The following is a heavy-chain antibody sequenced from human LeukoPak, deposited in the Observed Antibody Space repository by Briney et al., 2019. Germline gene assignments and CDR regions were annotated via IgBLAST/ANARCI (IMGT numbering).Heavy chain of an antibody. Sequence: GASVKVSCKASGGTFDNYAVNWVREAPGLGLEWMGRIIPMLGKTHSAQKFQDRVTFTADKSTGTAYMELTHLRPDDTAVYFCARGLFGGFAAAPFDHWGQGPLVTVSP. J-gene: IGHJ4*02. D-gene: IGHD2-2*01. CDR3: ARGLFGGFAAAPFDH. CDR1: GGTFDNYA. CDR2: IIPMLGKT. V-gene: IGHV1-69*04.